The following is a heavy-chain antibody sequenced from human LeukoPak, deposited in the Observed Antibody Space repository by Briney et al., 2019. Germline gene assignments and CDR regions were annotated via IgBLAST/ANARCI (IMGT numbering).Heavy chain of an antibody. Sequence: GGSLRLSCVTSGFPLSTYGVHWVRQAPGSGLEWLAYIHYDGYTTNYADSVKGRFTISRENSKNTLYLQMNSLRTEDTAVYYCAKDVAYTSDYWGQGTLVTVSS. CDR3: AKDVAYTSDY. CDR1: GFPLSTYG. J-gene: IGHJ4*02. V-gene: IGHV3-30*02. D-gene: IGHD3-16*01. CDR2: IHYDGYTT.